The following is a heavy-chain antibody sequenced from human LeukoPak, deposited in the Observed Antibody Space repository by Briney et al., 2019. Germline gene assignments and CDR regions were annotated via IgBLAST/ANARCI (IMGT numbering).Heavy chain of an antibody. V-gene: IGHV4-30-4*08. D-gene: IGHD2-15*01. J-gene: IGHJ6*03. CDR3: ARSVVVVAANYYYYYYMDV. Sequence: SETLSLTCTVSGGSISSGDYYWSWIRQPPGKGLEWIGYIYYSGSTYYNPSLKSRVTMSVDTSKNQFSLKLSSVTAADTAVYYCARSVVVVAANYYYYYYMDVWGKGTTVTVSS. CDR1: GGSISSGDYY. CDR2: IYYSGST.